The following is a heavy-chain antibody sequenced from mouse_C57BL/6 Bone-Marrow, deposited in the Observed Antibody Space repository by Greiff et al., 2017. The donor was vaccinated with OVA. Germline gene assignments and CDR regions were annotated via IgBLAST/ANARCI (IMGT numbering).Heavy chain of an antibody. Sequence: QVQLQQSGAELVKPGASVKMSCKASGYTFTSYWLNWVKQRPGQGLEWIGDIYPGSGSTTYNEKFKSKATLTVDTSSSTAYMQLRSLTSEDSAVYYCARPALLLRFDVWGTGTTVTVSS. CDR1: GYTFTSYW. CDR2: IYPGSGST. D-gene: IGHD1-1*01. CDR3: ARPALLLRFDV. J-gene: IGHJ1*03. V-gene: IGHV1-55*01.